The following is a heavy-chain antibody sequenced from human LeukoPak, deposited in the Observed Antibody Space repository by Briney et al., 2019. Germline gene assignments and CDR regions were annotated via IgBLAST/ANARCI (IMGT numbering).Heavy chain of an antibody. D-gene: IGHD2-21*01. V-gene: IGHV3-9*01. CDR2: ISWNSGSI. CDR3: AKRATFLYYFDY. Sequence: GRSLRLSCAASGFTFDDYAMHWVRQAPGKGLEWVSGISWNSGSIGYADSVKGRFTISRDNAKNSLYLQMNSLRAEDTALYYCAKRATFLYYFDYWGQGTLVTVSS. J-gene: IGHJ4*02. CDR1: GFTFDDYA.